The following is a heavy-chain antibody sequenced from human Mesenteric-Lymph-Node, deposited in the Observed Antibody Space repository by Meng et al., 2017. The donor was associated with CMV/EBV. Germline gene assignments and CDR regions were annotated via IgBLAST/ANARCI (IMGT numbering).Heavy chain of an antibody. CDR2: MNPDNGGA. D-gene: IGHD4-23*01. CDR1: VFTGNY. J-gene: IGHJ6*02. CDR3: ATKTAQLVFNSFGLDV. V-gene: IGHV1-2*02. Sequence: ASVKVSCKATVFTGNYVHWVRQAPGQGLEWMGWMNPDNGGASYAQRFQGRVTMTRDTATSTAYMELSRLISDDTAVYYCATKTAQLVFNSFGLDVWGQGTTVTVSS.